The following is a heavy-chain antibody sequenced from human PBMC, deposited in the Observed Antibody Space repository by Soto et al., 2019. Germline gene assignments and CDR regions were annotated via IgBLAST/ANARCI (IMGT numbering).Heavy chain of an antibody. D-gene: IGHD2-15*01. CDR2: IKQDGSEK. CDR1: VFTFSSYW. Sequence: GWSLRLSCASSVFTFSSYWMSWVRQAPGKGLEWVANIKQDGSEKYYVDSVKGRSTISRDNAKNSLYLQMNSLRAEDTAVYYCASSVGGNPGAFDIWGQGTMVTVSS. CDR3: ASSVGGNPGAFDI. J-gene: IGHJ3*02. V-gene: IGHV3-7*03.